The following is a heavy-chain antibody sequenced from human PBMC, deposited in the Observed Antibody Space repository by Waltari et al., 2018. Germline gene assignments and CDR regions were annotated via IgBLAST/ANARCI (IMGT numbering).Heavy chain of an antibody. V-gene: IGHV3-74*01. CDR3: AREPSPDSSGYFYYYMDV. Sequence: EVQLVESGGGLVQPGGSLRLSCAASGFTFIRYWMHWVRQAPGKGLVWGSRINSEGSGTIYADSVKGRFTISRDNAKNTLYLQLNSLRVEDTAVYYCAREPSPDSSGYFYYYMDVWGKGTTVTVSS. CDR2: INSEGSGT. D-gene: IGHD3-22*01. CDR1: GFTFIRYW. J-gene: IGHJ6*03.